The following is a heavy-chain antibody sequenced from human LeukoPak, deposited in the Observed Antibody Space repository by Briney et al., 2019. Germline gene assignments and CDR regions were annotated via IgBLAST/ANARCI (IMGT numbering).Heavy chain of an antibody. D-gene: IGHD7-27*01. CDR2: MYYSGST. CDR1: GGSISSYY. CDR3: ARQKQLGRGDY. J-gene: IGHJ4*02. V-gene: IGHV4-39*01. Sequence: SETLSLTCTVSGGSISSYYWSWIRQPPGKGPEWIGSMYYSGSTYYNPSLKSRVTISVDTSKNQLSLKLSSVTAADTAVYCCARQKQLGRGDYWGQGTLVTVSS.